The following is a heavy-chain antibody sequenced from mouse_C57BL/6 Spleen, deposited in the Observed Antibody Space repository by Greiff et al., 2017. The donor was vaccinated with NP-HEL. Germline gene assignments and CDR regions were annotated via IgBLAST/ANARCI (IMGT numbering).Heavy chain of an antibody. Sequence: EVQVVESGGDLVKPGGSLKLSCAASGFTFSSYGMSWVRQTPDKRLEWVATISSGGSYTYYPDSVKGRFTISRDNAKNTLYLQMSSLNSEDTALYYCARQRLRTRTFFDYWGQGTTLTVSS. V-gene: IGHV5-6*01. D-gene: IGHD2-12*01. CDR1: GFTFSSYG. CDR2: ISSGGSYT. J-gene: IGHJ2*01. CDR3: ARQRLRTRTFFDY.